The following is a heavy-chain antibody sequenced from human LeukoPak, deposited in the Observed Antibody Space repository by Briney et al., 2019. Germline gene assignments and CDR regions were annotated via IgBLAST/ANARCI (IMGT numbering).Heavy chain of an antibody. CDR2: IRNDGSNK. V-gene: IGHV3-30*02. CDR1: GFTFSSYG. J-gene: IGHJ6*02. CDR3: AKGVYYYYGMDV. Sequence: GGSLRLSCAASGFTFSSYGMHWVRQAPGKGLEWVAFIRNDGSNKYYADSVKGRFTISRDNSKNTLYVQMNSLRAEDTAVYYCAKGVYYYYGMDVWGQGTTVTVSS.